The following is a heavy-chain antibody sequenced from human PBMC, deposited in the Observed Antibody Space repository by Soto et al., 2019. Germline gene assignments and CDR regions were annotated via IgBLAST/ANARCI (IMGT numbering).Heavy chain of an antibody. J-gene: IGHJ5*02. CDR2: IYYSGST. CDR3: AKFTVAGTSHNWFDP. D-gene: IGHD6-19*01. V-gene: IGHV4-59*01. Sequence: SETLSLTCTVSGGSISSYYWSWIRQPPGKGLEWIGYIYYSGSTNYNPSLKSRVTISVDTSKNQFSLKPSSVTAADTAVYYCAKFTVAGTSHNWFDPWGQGTLVTVSS. CDR1: GGSISSYY.